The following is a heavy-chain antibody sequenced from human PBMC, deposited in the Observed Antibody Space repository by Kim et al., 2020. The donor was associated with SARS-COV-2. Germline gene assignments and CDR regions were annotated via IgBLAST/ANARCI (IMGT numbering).Heavy chain of an antibody. CDR1: GFTFSSYG. CDR2: IWYDGSNK. D-gene: IGHD3-10*01. J-gene: IGHJ4*02. CDR3: ARALSMVRGVIITLADY. Sequence: GGSLRLSCAASGFTFSSYGMHWVRQAPGKGLEWVAVIWYDGSNKYYADSVKGRFTISRDNSKTTLYLQMNSLRAEDTAVYYCARALSMVRGVIITLADYWGQGTLVTVSS. V-gene: IGHV3-33*01.